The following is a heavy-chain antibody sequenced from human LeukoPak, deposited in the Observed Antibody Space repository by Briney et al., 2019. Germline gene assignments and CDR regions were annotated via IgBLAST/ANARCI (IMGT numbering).Heavy chain of an antibody. V-gene: IGHV5-51*01. CDR3: ARRKYNNGSWSFFGMDV. Sequence: GESLKISCKGSGYKFTSYWIGWVRQMPGKGLEWMGIIYPGDSDTRYSPSFQGQVTIAVDRSISTAYLQWSSLQASDTAMYYCARRKYNNGSWSFFGMDVWGKGTTVTVSS. J-gene: IGHJ6*04. CDR2: IYPGDSDT. D-gene: IGHD3-10*01. CDR1: GYKFTSYW.